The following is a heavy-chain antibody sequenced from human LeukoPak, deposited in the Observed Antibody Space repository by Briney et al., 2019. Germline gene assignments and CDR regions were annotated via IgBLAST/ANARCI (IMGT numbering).Heavy chain of an antibody. CDR2: IYYSGST. CDR3: ARRSTHATTGSDY. CDR1: GGSISSSNYY. Sequence: PSETLSLTCTVSGGSISSSNYYWGWIRQPPGKGLEWIGSIYYSGSTYYNPSLASRVSISLDTSKNQLSLKLGSVTAADTAVYYCARRSTHATTGSDYWGQGTLVTVSS. J-gene: IGHJ4*02. V-gene: IGHV4-39*01. D-gene: IGHD1-1*01.